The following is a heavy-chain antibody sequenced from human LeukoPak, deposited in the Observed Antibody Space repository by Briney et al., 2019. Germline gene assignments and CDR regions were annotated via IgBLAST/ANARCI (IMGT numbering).Heavy chain of an antibody. J-gene: IGHJ4*02. V-gene: IGHV1-2*02. Sequence: ASVKVSCKASGYTFTGYYMHWVRQAPGQGLEWMGWINPNSGGTNYAQKFQGRVTMTRDTSIRTAYMEVSRLGSDDTAEYYCATMGATNFDHWGQGTLVTVSS. CDR2: INPNSGGT. D-gene: IGHD1-26*01. CDR1: GYTFTGYY. CDR3: ATMGATNFDH.